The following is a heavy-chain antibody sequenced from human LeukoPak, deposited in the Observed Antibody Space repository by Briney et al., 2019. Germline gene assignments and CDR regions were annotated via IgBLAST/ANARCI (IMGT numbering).Heavy chain of an antibody. J-gene: IGHJ4*02. Sequence: PGGSLRLSCAASGFTFSSNAMSWVRQALGKGLECVSSISGSGADTYYADSVTGRFTISRDISKKTLYLQMNSLRADDTAVFYCARDLGYSAFDLWGQGTLVTVSS. CDR2: ISGSGADT. V-gene: IGHV3-23*01. CDR1: GFTFSSNA. D-gene: IGHD5-12*01. CDR3: ARDLGYSAFDL.